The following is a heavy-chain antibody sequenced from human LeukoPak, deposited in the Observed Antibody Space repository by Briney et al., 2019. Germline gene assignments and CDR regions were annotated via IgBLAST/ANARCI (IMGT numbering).Heavy chain of an antibody. CDR1: GYTFTSYG. D-gene: IGHD2-21*02. Sequence: ASVKVSCKASGYTFTSYGISWVRQAPGQGLEWMGWISAYNSNTNYAQKLQGRVTMTTDTSTSTAYMELRSLRSDDTAVYYCARDENHIVVVTAILDYWGQGTLVTVSS. CDR2: ISAYNSNT. J-gene: IGHJ4*02. CDR3: ARDENHIVVVTAILDY. V-gene: IGHV1-18*01.